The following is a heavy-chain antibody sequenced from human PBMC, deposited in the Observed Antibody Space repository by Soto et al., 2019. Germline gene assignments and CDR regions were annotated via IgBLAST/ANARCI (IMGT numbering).Heavy chain of an antibody. CDR3: ARQRYYYDSSGYLGLEDAFDI. Sequence: GESLKISCKGSGYSFTSYWIGWVRQMPGKGLEWMGIIYPGDSDTRYSPSFQGQVTISADKSISTAYLQWSSLKASDTAMYYCARQRYYYDSSGYLGLEDAFDIWGQGTMVTVSS. CDR2: IYPGDSDT. CDR1: GYSFTSYW. D-gene: IGHD3-22*01. J-gene: IGHJ3*02. V-gene: IGHV5-51*01.